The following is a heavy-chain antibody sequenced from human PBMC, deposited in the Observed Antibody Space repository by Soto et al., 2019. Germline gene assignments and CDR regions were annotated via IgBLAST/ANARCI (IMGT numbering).Heavy chain of an antibody. Sequence: EVQLVESGGGLVQPGRSLRLSCAASGFTFDDYAMHWVRQVPGKGLEWVSGISWNSGNIGYADSVKGRFTISRDNAKNSLYLQMNSLRVEDTALYYCAKDTYSSSPYYMDGWGKGTTVTVSS. J-gene: IGHJ6*03. D-gene: IGHD6-6*01. CDR3: AKDTYSSSPYYMDG. CDR1: GFTFDDYA. V-gene: IGHV3-9*01. CDR2: ISWNSGNI.